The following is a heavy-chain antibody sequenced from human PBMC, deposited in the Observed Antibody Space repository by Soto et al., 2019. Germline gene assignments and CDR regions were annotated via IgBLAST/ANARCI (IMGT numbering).Heavy chain of an antibody. CDR3: ATVVGTPVSLFDY. CDR2: IYYSGST. Sequence: SETLSLTCTVSGGSISSSSYYWGWIRQPPGKGLEWIGSIYYSGSTYYNPSLKSRVTISVDTSKNQFSLKLSSVTAADTAVYYCATVVGTPVSLFDYWGQGTLVTVSS. V-gene: IGHV4-39*01. J-gene: IGHJ4*02. CDR1: GGSISSSSYY. D-gene: IGHD1-26*01.